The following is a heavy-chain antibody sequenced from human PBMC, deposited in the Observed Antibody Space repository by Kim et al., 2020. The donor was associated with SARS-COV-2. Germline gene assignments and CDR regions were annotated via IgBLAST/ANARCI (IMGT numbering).Heavy chain of an antibody. CDR1: GFTFSSYG. V-gene: IGHV3-33*05. CDR3: AKGAHRGTRSYQLLLVDYFDY. CDR2: ISYDGSNK. D-gene: IGHD2-2*01. J-gene: IGHJ4*02. Sequence: GGSLRLSCAASGFTFSSYGMHWVRQAPGKGLEWVAVISYDGSNKYYADSVKGRFTISRDNSKNTLYLQMNSLRAEDTAVYYCAKGAHRGTRSYQLLLVDYFDYWGQGTLVTVSS.